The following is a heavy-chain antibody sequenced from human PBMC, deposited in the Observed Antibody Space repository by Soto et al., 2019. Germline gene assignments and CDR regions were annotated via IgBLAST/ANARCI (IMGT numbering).Heavy chain of an antibody. V-gene: IGHV3-30*18. CDR3: AKDSIGGDYDSSGYLNYYGMDV. Sequence: PGGSLRLSCAASGFTFSSYGMHWVRQAPGKGLEWVAVISYDGSNKYYAGSVKGRFTISRDNSKNTLYLQMNSLRAEDTAVYYCAKDSIGGDYDSSGYLNYYGMDVWGQGTTVTVSS. CDR2: ISYDGSNK. D-gene: IGHD3-22*01. CDR1: GFTFSSYG. J-gene: IGHJ6*02.